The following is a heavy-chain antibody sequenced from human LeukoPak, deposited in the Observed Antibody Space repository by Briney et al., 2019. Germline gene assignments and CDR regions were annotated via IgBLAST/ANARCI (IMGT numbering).Heavy chain of an antibody. CDR3: ARHLSGECTTDCYSPDAYDL. J-gene: IGHJ3*01. CDR2: IYIDART. Sequence: GGSLRLSCAASGYSVSKTYVTWVRQAPGTGLEWVSTIYIDARTYYADSVKGRFTLSRDYLKNTLFLQMNSLRAEDTALYYCARHLSGECTTDCYSPDAYDLWGQGTMVTVSS. V-gene: IGHV3-53*01. CDR1: GYSVSKTY. D-gene: IGHD2-21*02.